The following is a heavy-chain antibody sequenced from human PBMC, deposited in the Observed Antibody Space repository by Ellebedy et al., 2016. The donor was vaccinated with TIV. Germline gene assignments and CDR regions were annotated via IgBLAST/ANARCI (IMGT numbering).Heavy chain of an antibody. CDR1: GFSLSGST. CDR2: ISTKADTYAT. V-gene: IGHV3-73*01. CDR3: AREGGTYYSAHFDQ. J-gene: IGHJ4*02. Sequence: GESLKISCAVSGFSLSGSTVNWVRRTSGRGLEWVGRISTKADTYATAYAVSVKGSFIISRDDSQNTAYLQMNSLGAEDTAVYYCAREGGTYYSAHFDQWGQGTPVTVSS. D-gene: IGHD1-26*01.